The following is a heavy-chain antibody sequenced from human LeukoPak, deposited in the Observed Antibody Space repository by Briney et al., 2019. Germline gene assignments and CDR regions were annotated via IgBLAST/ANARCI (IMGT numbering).Heavy chain of an antibody. J-gene: IGHJ6*03. V-gene: IGHV3-20*04. Sequence: GGSLRLSCAASGFTFDDYGMSWVRQAPGKGLEWVSGINWNGGNTGYADSVKGRFTISRDNAKNSLYLQMNSLRAEDTALYYCARGGPSATYYDFWSGGETYYYYMDVWGKGTTVTVSS. D-gene: IGHD3-3*01. CDR2: INWNGGNT. CDR3: ARGGPSATYYDFWSGGETYYYYMDV. CDR1: GFTFDDYG.